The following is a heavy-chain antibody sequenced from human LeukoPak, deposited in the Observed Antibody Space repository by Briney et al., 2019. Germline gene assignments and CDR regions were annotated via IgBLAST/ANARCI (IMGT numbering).Heavy chain of an antibody. D-gene: IGHD3-22*01. V-gene: IGHV3-23*01. CDR1: GITLSNYG. CDR2: ISGSGGGT. Sequence: GGSLRLSCAVSGITLSNYGMSWVRQAPGKGLEWVAGISGSGGGTNYADSVKGRFTISRDNPKNTLYLQMNSLGAEDAAVYFCAKRGVVIRVILVGFHKEAYYFDSWGQGALVTVSS. CDR3: AKRGVVIRVILVGFHKEAYYFDS. J-gene: IGHJ4*02.